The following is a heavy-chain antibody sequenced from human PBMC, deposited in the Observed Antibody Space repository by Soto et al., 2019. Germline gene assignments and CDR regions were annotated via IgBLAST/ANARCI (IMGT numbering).Heavy chain of an antibody. CDR2: ISWNSGSI. CDR3: AKDLAAAGNYYFDY. CDR1: GFTFDDYA. V-gene: IGHV3-9*01. D-gene: IGHD6-13*01. J-gene: IGHJ4*02. Sequence: PGGSLRLSCAASGFTFDDYAMHGVRQAPGKGLEWVSGISWNSGSIGYADSVKGRFTISRDNAKNSLYLQMNSLRAEDTALYYCAKDLAAAGNYYFDYWGQGTLVTVSS.